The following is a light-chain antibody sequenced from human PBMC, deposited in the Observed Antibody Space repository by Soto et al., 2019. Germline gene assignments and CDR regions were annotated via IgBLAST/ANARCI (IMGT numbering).Light chain of an antibody. Sequence: QSVLTQPPSASGSPGQSVTISCTGTSSDVGGYNYVSWYQQHPGKAPKLMIYDVSTRPSGVPGRFSGSKSGNTASLTVSGLHAEDEADYYCSSYAGSNNLLFGGGTKLTVL. CDR1: SSDVGGYNY. CDR2: DVS. V-gene: IGLV2-8*01. CDR3: SSYAGSNNLL. J-gene: IGLJ2*01.